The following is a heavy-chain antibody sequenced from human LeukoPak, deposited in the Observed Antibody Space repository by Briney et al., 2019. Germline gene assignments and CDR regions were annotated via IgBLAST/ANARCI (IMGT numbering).Heavy chain of an antibody. D-gene: IGHD2-2*01. CDR1: GGSISSYY. J-gene: IGHJ5*02. CDR3: ARDLGGSSTSP. V-gene: IGHV4-59*12. CDR2: IYYSGST. Sequence: SETLSLTCTVSGGSISSYYWSWIRQPPGKGLEWIGYIYYSGSTNYNPSLKSRVTMSVDTSKNQFSLKLSSVTAADTAVYYCARDLGGSSTSPWGQGTLVTVSS.